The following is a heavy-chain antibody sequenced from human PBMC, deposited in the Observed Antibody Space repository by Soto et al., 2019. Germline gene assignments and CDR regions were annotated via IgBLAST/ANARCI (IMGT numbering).Heavy chain of an antibody. J-gene: IGHJ4*02. CDR3: ARGLITGSHYSGGWYYFDS. V-gene: IGHV4-4*02. CDR1: GGSISSSNW. Sequence: SETLSLTCAVSGGSISSSNWWSWVRQPPGKGLEWIGEIYHSGSTNYTPSLKSRVTISLQTSNNQFSLELSSVTAAGTAVYYCARGLITGSHYSGGWYYFDSWGQGTQVTVSS. D-gene: IGHD6-19*01. CDR2: IYHSGST.